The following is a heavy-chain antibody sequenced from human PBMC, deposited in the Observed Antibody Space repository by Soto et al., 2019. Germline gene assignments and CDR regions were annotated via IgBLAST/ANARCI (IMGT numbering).Heavy chain of an antibody. J-gene: IGHJ6*02. CDR2: MNPNSGNT. V-gene: IGHV1-8*01. CDR3: ARTHSSSWYSYYYHYYGMDV. Sequence: SVKVSCKDSGYTFTSYDINWVRQATGQGLEWMGWMNPNSGNTGYAQKFQGRVTMTRNTSISTAYMELSSLRSEDTAVYYCARTHSSSWYSYYYHYYGMDVWGQGTTVTVSS. CDR1: GYTFTSYD. D-gene: IGHD6-13*01.